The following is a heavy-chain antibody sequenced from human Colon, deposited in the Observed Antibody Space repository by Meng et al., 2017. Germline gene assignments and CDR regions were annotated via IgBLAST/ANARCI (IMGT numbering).Heavy chain of an antibody. Sequence: LQGSGPGLVRPSETLSLICSVSGGSASSAGYQWSWIRQPPGKGLEWIGYASTNYNPSLKSRVTISVDTSKNQFSLRLTSVTAADTAVYYCARDHMGSLDYWGQGILVTVSS. CDR2: AST. CDR3: ARDHMGSLDY. J-gene: IGHJ4*02. CDR1: GGSASSAGYQ. V-gene: IGHV4-61*08. D-gene: IGHD1-26*01.